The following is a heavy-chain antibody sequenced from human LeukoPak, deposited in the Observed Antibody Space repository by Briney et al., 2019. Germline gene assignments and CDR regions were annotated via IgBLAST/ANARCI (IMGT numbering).Heavy chain of an antibody. V-gene: IGHV3-49*04. CDR1: GFTFGDYA. J-gene: IGHJ4*02. CDR3: TRLGYGDESGY. CDR2: IRSKAYGGTT. D-gene: IGHD4-17*01. Sequence: GGSLRLSCTASGFTFGDYAMSWVRQAPGNGLEWVGFIRSKAYGGTTEYAASVKGRFTISRDDSKSIAYLQMNSLKTEDTAVYYCTRLGYGDESGYWGQGTLVAVSS.